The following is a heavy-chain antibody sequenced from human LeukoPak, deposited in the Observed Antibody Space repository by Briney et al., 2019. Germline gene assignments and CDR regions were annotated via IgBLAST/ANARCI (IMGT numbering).Heavy chain of an antibody. D-gene: IGHD2-2*01. CDR3: ARARYCSSTSCYLDY. J-gene: IGHJ4*02. V-gene: IGHV3-23*01. CDR2: IRSSGDST. Sequence: GGSLRLSCAASRFTFNTYAMSWVRQAPGKGLEWVSGIRSSGDSTYYADSVKGRFTISRDNSKNILYLQMNSLRAEDTAVYYCARARYCSSTSCYLDYWGQGTLVTVSS. CDR1: RFTFNTYA.